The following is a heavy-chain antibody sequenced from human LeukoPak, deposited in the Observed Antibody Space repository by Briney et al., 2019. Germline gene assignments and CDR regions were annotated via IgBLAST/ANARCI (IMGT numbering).Heavy chain of an antibody. CDR3: ARDRGGIAAAGTCFDY. J-gene: IGHJ4*02. V-gene: IGHV3-21*01. D-gene: IGHD6-13*01. CDR1: GFTFSSYS. Sequence: GGSLRLSCAASGFTFSSYSMNWVRQAPGKGLEWVSSISSSSSYIYYADSVKGRFTISRDNAKNSLYLQMNSLRAEDTAAYYCARDRGGIAAAGTCFDYWGQGTLVTVSS. CDR2: ISSSSSYI.